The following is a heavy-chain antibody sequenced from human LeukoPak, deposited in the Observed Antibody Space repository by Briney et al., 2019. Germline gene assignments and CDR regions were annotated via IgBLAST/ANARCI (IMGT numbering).Heavy chain of an antibody. CDR3: ARDRPPITMVRGVIIHYYYYYGMDV. CDR2: ISAYNGNT. J-gene: IGHJ6*02. CDR1: GYTFTSYG. Sequence: ASVKVSCKASGYTFTSYGISWVRQAPGQGLEWMGWISAYNGNTNYVQKLQGRVTMTTDTSTSTAYMELRSLRSDDTAVYYCARDRPPITMVRGVIIHYYYYYGMDVWGQGTTVTVSS. V-gene: IGHV1-18*01. D-gene: IGHD3-10*01.